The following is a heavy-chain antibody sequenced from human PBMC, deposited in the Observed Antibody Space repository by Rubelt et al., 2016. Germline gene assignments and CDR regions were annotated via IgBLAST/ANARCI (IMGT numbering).Heavy chain of an antibody. Sequence: QVQLVQSGAEVKKPGASVKVSCKASGYTFTSYGISWVRQAPGQGLEWMGWISAYNGNTNYAQKHQGTVTRTTDTSTGTAYMELRGLRSDDTAVYYCARDRIRIAARQGWYFDLWGRGTLVTVSS. CDR1: GYTFTSYG. D-gene: IGHD6-6*01. V-gene: IGHV1-18*01. CDR2: ISAYNGNT. CDR3: ARDRIRIAARQGWYFDL. J-gene: IGHJ2*01.